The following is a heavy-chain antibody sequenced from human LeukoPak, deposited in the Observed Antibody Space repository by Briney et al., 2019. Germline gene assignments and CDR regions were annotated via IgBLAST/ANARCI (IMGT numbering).Heavy chain of an antibody. J-gene: IGHJ4*02. CDR2: IRYDGSNK. D-gene: IGHD3-16*01. Sequence: PGGSLRLSCAASGFTFSSYGMHWVRQAPGKGLEWVAFIRYDGSNKYYADSVKGRFTISRDNSKNTLYLQMNSLRAEDTAVNYCAKIPRAPPPYDYVSPPRLYYFDYWGQGTLVTVSS. CDR1: GFTFSSYG. CDR3: AKIPRAPPPYDYVSPPRLYYFDY. V-gene: IGHV3-30*02.